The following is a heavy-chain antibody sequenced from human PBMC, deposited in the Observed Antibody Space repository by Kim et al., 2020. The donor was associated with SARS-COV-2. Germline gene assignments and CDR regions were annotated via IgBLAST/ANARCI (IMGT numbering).Heavy chain of an antibody. Sequence: GGSLRLSCTASGFTFGDYAMSWVRQAPGKGLEWVGFIRSKAYGGTTEYAASVKGRFTISRDDSKSIAYLQMNSLKTEDTAVYYCTRGLHYYGSGSPTDYWGQGTLVTVSS. CDR3: TRGLHYYGSGSPTDY. CDR2: IRSKAYGGTT. CDR1: GFTFGDYA. V-gene: IGHV3-49*04. D-gene: IGHD3-10*01. J-gene: IGHJ4*02.